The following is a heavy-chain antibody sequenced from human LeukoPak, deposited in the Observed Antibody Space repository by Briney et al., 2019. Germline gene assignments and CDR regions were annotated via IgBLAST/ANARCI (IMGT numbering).Heavy chain of an antibody. D-gene: IGHD6-19*01. CDR1: GYTFTSYD. V-gene: IGHV1-18*01. Sequence: ASVKVSCKASGYTFTSYDINWVRQATGQGLEWMGWISAYNGNTNYAQKLQGRVTMTTDTSTSTAYMELRSLRSDDTAVYYCARIFPHVLTMSSGLRGYMDVWGKGTTVTVSS. CDR3: ARIFPHVLTMSSGLRGYMDV. J-gene: IGHJ6*03. CDR2: ISAYNGNT.